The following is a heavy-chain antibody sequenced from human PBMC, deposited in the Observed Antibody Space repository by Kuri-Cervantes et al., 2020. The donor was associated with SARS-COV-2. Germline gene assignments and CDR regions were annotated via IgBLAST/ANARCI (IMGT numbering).Heavy chain of an antibody. D-gene: IGHD4/OR15-4a*01. CDR2: ISYDGNNK. CDR1: GFTFSSYG. CDR3: AKDGAGAHDF. J-gene: IGHJ4*02. V-gene: IGHV3-30*18. Sequence: GESLKISCAASGFTFSSYGMHWVRQAPGKGLEWVAFISYDGNNKKCIASGKGRFTISRDNSQNKLYLQMRSLRPEDTAMYYCAKDGAGAHDFWGQGTLVTVFS.